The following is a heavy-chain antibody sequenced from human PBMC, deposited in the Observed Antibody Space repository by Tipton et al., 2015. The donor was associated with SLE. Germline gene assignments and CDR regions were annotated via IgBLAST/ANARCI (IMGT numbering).Heavy chain of an antibody. Sequence: SLRLSCAASGFTFSSHGMHWVRQAPGKGLEWVAVISYDGSNKYYADSVKGRFTISRDNSKNTLYLQMNSLRAEDTAMYYCAKDLKGYYDFWSGYPYGMDVWGQGTTVTVSS. CDR1: GFTFSSHG. CDR3: AKDLKGYYDFWSGYPYGMDV. D-gene: IGHD3-3*01. V-gene: IGHV3-30*18. CDR2: ISYDGSNK. J-gene: IGHJ6*02.